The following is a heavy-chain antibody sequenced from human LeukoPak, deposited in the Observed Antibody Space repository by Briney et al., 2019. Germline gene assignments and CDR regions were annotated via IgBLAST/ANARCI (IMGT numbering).Heavy chain of an antibody. J-gene: IGHJ4*02. CDR1: GGSISSYY. D-gene: IGHD3-3*01. CDR2: IYYSGST. V-gene: IGHV4-59*08. CDR3: ARHEVITIFEY. Sequence: PSETLSLTCTVSGGSISSYYWSWIRQPPGKGLEWIGYIYYSGSTNYNPSLKSRVTISVDTSKNQFSLKLSSATAADTAVYYCARHEVITIFEYWGQGTLATVSS.